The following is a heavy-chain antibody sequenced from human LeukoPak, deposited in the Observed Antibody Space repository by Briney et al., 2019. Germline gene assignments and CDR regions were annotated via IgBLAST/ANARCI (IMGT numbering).Heavy chain of an antibody. Sequence: SETLSLTCAVYGGSFSGYYWSWIRQPPGKGLEWIGEINHSGSTNYNPSLKSRVTMSVDTSKNQFSLKLSSVTAADTAVYYCARTKYLVVGNWFDPWGQGTLVTVSS. CDR2: INHSGST. D-gene: IGHD2-15*01. CDR3: ARTKYLVVGNWFDP. V-gene: IGHV4-34*01. J-gene: IGHJ5*02. CDR1: GGSFSGYY.